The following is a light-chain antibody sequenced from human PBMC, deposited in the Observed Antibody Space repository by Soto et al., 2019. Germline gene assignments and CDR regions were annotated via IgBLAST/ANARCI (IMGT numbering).Light chain of an antibody. Sequence: ENVLTQSPGTLSLSPGERATLSCRASQSVNRNFLAWFQHRPGQAPRLLIYGASSRATGTADRFSGSGSGTDFTLTISRLEPEDSAVYFCQQYDSAPWTFGQGTKVEIK. CDR1: QSVNRNF. V-gene: IGKV3-20*01. CDR3: QQYDSAPWT. CDR2: GAS. J-gene: IGKJ1*01.